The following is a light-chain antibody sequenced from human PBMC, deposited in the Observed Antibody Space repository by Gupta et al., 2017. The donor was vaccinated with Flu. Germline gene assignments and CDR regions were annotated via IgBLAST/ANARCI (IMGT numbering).Light chain of an antibody. CDR1: SSNIGNNY. CDR3: AAWDDGLSGRL. CDR2: WNS. Sequence: QSVLTQPPSASGTPGQTATIPCSGSSSNIGNNYVSWYQQFSGTAPTLLIFWNSLRPSDVSDRFSASRSGTSASLAISGLRSEDEADYYCAAWDDGLSGRLFGGGTKLTVL. V-gene: IGLV1-47*01. J-gene: IGLJ3*02.